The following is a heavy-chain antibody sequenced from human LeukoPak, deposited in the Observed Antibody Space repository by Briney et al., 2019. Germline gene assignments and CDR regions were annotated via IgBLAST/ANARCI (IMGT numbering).Heavy chain of an antibody. V-gene: IGHV3-43*02. CDR3: AKDKVAAAAGSYYYYGMDV. Sequence: GGSLRLSCAASGFTFDDYAMHWVRQAPGKGLEWVSLISGDGGSTYYADSVKGRFTISRDNSKNSLYLQMNSLRTEDTALYYCAKDKVAAAAGSYYYYGMDVWGQGTTVTVSS. J-gene: IGHJ6*02. CDR2: ISGDGGST. CDR1: GFTFDDYA. D-gene: IGHD6-13*01.